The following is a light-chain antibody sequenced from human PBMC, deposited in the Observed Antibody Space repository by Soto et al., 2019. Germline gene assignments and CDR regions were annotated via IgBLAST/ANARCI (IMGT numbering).Light chain of an antibody. CDR1: QSLVHSDGNTY. V-gene: IGKV2-24*01. CDR3: MQATQYRPYT. CDR2: KVS. Sequence: DVVLTQTPLSSPVTLGQPASISCRSSQSLVHSDGNTYLSWFHQRPGKPPRLLIDKVSNRFSGVPDRFSGSVARTDFTLKISRVEAEDVGIYFCMQATQYRPYTFGQGTKLEIK. J-gene: IGKJ2*01.